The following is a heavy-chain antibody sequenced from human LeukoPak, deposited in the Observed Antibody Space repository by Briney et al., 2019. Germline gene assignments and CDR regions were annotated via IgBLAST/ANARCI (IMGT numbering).Heavy chain of an antibody. CDR1: GGSIGRFY. CDR3: VRHGSGGWYYFDS. CDR2: IYYSGIT. D-gene: IGHD6-19*01. V-gene: IGHV4-59*08. J-gene: IGHJ4*02. Sequence: SETLSLTCTVSGGSIGRFYWSWLRQPPGKGLEWIGDIYYSGITNQRPSLKSRVTISVDTSKNQFSLKLNSVTAADTAAYYWVRHGSGGWYYFDSWGQGTLVTVSS.